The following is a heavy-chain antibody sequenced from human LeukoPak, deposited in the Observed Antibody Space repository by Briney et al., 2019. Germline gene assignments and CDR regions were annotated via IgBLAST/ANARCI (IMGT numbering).Heavy chain of an antibody. J-gene: IGHJ6*03. CDR3: AREWVLRGGGGYYYYYLDV. CDR1: GYTFTSYD. D-gene: IGHD1-26*01. V-gene: IGHV1-8*01. CDR2: MNPNSGNT. Sequence: ASVKVSCKASGYTFTSYDINWVRQATGQGLEWMGWMNPNSGNTGYAQKFQGRVTMTRNTSISTTYMELSSLRSEDTAVYFCAREWVLRGGGGYYYYYLDVWGKGTTVTVSS.